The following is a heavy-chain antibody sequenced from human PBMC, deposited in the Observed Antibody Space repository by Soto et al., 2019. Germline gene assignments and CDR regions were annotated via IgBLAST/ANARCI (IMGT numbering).Heavy chain of an antibody. CDR1: GFTFSSFA. V-gene: IGHV3-23*01. CDR3: AKLGDYDFWSGTEIKAIDL. CDR2: ISGSGGST. D-gene: IGHD3-3*01. Sequence: EVQLLESGGGLVQRGGSRRLSCVVSGFTFSSFAMTWVRQAPGRGLEWVAGISGSGGSTYYADHVKGRFSISRDNSKDTLNLHTNSLRVEDTAVYYCAKLGDYDFWSGTEIKAIDLWGQGTLLTVSS. J-gene: IGHJ3*01.